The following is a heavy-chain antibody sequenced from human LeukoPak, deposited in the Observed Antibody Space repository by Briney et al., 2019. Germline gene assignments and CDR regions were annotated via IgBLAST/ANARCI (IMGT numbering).Heavy chain of an antibody. CDR3: ARGAHGYDSSGYFTNWFDP. CDR2: ISGSGGST. D-gene: IGHD3-22*01. J-gene: IGHJ5*02. Sequence: GGSLRLSCAASGFTFSSYGMSWVRQAPGKGLEWVSAISGSGGSTYYADSVKGRFTISRDNSKNTLYLQMNSLRAEDTAVYYCARGAHGYDSSGYFTNWFDPWGQGTLVTVSS. V-gene: IGHV3-23*01. CDR1: GFTFSSYG.